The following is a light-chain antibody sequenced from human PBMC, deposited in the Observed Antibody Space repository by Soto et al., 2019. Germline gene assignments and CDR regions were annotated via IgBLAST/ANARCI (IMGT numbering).Light chain of an antibody. CDR1: QDISTY. CDR3: QQYNAYPWT. V-gene: IGKV1-16*02. CDR2: GAS. Sequence: DIPMTQSPSSLSASVGDRVTITCRASQDISTYLAWFQQKPGKAPKSLIYGASSLKSGVPSKFSGSGSGTHFTLTISSLQPEDFATYYCQQYNAYPWTFGQGTKVEIK. J-gene: IGKJ1*01.